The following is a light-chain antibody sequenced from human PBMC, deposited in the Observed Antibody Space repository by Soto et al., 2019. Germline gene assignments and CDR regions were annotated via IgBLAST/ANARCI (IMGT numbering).Light chain of an antibody. CDR1: SSDVGHSNF. Sequence: QSALTQPPSASGSPGQSVTISCTGSSSDVGHSNFVSWYQQHPGKGPKLIIYEVSKRPSGVPDRFSGSKSGNTASLSVSGLQEEDEADYFCNAQADNGKHVFGTGTKVTVL. V-gene: IGLV2-8*01. CDR3: NAQADNGKHV. J-gene: IGLJ1*01. CDR2: EVS.